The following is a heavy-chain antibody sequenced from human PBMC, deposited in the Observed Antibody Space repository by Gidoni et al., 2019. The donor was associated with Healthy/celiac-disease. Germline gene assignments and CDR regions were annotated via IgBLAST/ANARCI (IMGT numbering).Heavy chain of an antibody. D-gene: IGHD6-19*01. Sequence: EVQLVESGGGLVQPGRSLRLSCAASGFTFDDYAMHWVRQAPGKGLEWVSGISWNSGSIGYADSVKGRFTISRDNAKNSLYLQMNSLRAEDTALYYCAKDAQQQWLGGLLDYWGQGTLVTVSS. CDR2: ISWNSGSI. CDR3: AKDAQQQWLGGLLDY. CDR1: GFTFDDYA. J-gene: IGHJ4*02. V-gene: IGHV3-9*01.